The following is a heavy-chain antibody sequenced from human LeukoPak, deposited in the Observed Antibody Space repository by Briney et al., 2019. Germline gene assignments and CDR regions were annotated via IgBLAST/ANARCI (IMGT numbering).Heavy chain of an antibody. CDR3: AAGYSSVWYLDY. CDR1: GYTLTELS. V-gene: IGHV1-24*01. CDR2: FDPEDGET. J-gene: IGHJ4*02. D-gene: IGHD6-19*01. Sequence: ASVKVSCKVSGYTLTELSMHWVRQAPGKGLEWMGGFDPEDGETIYAQKFQGRVTMTEDTSTDTAYMELSSLRSEDTAVYYCAAGYSSVWYLDYWGQGTLVTVSS.